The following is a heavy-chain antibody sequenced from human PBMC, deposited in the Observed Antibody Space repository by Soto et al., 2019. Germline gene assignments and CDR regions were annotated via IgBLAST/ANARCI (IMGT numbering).Heavy chain of an antibody. CDR2: ITDDGTGK. Sequence: EAQLVESGGDLVQPEGSLRLSCAASGFTLNRDWTSWVRQAPGKGLEWVASITDDGTGKFYVDSVKGRFTISRDDAKNSLYLQMISLRAEDTAVYYCAGISRGHWGQGTLVTVSS. CDR3: AGISRGH. J-gene: IGHJ4*02. V-gene: IGHV3-7*01. D-gene: IGHD2-15*01. CDR1: GFTLNRDW.